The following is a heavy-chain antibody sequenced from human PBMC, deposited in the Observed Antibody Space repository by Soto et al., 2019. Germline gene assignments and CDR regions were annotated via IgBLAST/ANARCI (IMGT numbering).Heavy chain of an antibody. V-gene: IGHV3-53*01. CDR3: VRDGQRLALT. J-gene: IGHJ5*02. D-gene: IGHD6-25*01. Sequence: PGGSLRLSCAASGFIVSNNYMSWVRQAPGKGPEWVSVIYGGGGTDYADSVKGRFTISRDTSKNTLYLQMNSLRAEDTAVYYCVRDGQRLALTWGQGTLVTVSS. CDR1: GFIVSNNY. CDR2: IYGGGGT.